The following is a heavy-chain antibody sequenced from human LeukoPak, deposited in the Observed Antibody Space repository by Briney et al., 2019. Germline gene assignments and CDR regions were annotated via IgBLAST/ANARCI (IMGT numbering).Heavy chain of an antibody. D-gene: IGHD6-19*01. V-gene: IGHV4-59*01. CDR1: GGSITHYY. J-gene: IGHJ5*02. CDR3: ARGGSGWYNWFDP. CDR2: SYYSGTT. Sequence: SETLPLTCTVSGGSITHYYWSWIRQPPGKRLEWIGYSYYSGTTKWNPSLKGRVTISVDTSRNQFSLKLTSMTAADTAVYYCARGGSGWYNWFDPWGQGTLVTVSS.